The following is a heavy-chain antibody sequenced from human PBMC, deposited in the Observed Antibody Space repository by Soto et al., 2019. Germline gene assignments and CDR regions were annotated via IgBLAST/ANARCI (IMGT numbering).Heavy chain of an antibody. Sequence: SETLSLTCTVAGGSISSYYWSWLRQPPGKGLEWIGNIHYNGNTKYSPSLKSRVTMSVDTSKNHFSLKLISVTTADTAVYFCAREGNLGRWIQPLDSWGQGTLVTVSS. J-gene: IGHJ4*02. CDR2: IHYNGNT. D-gene: IGHD2-2*03. CDR1: GGSISSYY. V-gene: IGHV4-59*01. CDR3: AREGNLGRWIQPLDS.